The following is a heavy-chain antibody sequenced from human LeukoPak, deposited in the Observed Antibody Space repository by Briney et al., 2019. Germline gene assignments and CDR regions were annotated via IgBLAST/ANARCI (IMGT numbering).Heavy chain of an antibody. V-gene: IGHV1-8*03. D-gene: IGHD4-11*01. CDR1: GYTFTSYD. CDR3: ARGYSLYYYYYMDV. CDR2: MNPNSGNT. J-gene: IGHJ6*03. Sequence: ASVKVSCKASGYTFTSYDINWVRQATGQGLEWMGWMNPNSGNTGYAQKFQGRVTITRNTSISTAYMELSSLRSEDTAVYYCARGYSLYYYYYMDVWGKGTTVIVSS.